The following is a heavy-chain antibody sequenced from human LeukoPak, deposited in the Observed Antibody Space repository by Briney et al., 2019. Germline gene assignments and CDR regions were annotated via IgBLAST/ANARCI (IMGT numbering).Heavy chain of an antibody. CDR3: ATGIEWFPDAFDI. V-gene: IGHV1-24*01. D-gene: IGHD3-3*01. CDR1: GHTLTELS. J-gene: IGHJ3*02. Sequence: ASVKVSCNVSGHTLTELSMHWVRQAPGKGLEWMGGFDPEDGETIYAQKFQGRVTMTEDTSTDTAYMELSSLRSEDTAVYYCATGIEWFPDAFDIWGQGTMVTVSS. CDR2: FDPEDGET.